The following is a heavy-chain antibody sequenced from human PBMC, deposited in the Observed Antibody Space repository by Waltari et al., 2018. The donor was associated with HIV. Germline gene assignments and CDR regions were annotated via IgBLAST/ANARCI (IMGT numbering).Heavy chain of an antibody. CDR1: GGSISSYSYY. D-gene: IGHD6-13*01. CDR2: IYYSGST. J-gene: IGHJ1*01. V-gene: IGHV4-39*01. CDR3: ARPAGIAAAGEYFQH. Sequence: QQQLQESGPGLVKPSETLSLTCTVSGGSISSYSYYWGWIRQPPGKGLEWIGSIYYSGSTYYNPSLKSRVTISVDTSKNQFSRKLSSVTAADTAVYYCARPAGIAAAGEYFQHLGQGALVTVSS.